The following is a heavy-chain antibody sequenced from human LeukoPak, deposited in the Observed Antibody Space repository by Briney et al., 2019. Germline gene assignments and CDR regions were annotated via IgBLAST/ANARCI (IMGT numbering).Heavy chain of an antibody. V-gene: IGHV4-4*09. J-gene: IGHJ6*03. CDR2: IYTSGST. CDR3: ARLKRRYYYYYIDV. Sequence: SETLSLTCTVSGGSISSYYWSWIRQPPGKGLEWIGYIYTSGSTNYNPSLKSRVTISVDTSKNQFSLKLSSVTAADTAVYYCARLKRRYYYYYIDVWGKGTTVTVSS. CDR1: GGSISSYY.